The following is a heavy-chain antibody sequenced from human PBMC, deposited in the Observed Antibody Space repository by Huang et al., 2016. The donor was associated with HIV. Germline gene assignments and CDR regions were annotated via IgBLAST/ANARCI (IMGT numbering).Heavy chain of an antibody. D-gene: IGHD3-22*01. J-gene: IGHJ3*01. CDR1: GFSVNTYY. CDR3: ARDYYYDSSGYAPAFDV. V-gene: IGHV3-53*01. CDR2: IYSTGKT. Sequence: EVQLVESGGGLIQPGGSLRLSCAVSGFSVNTYYMRWVRQAPGMGLEWVSVIYSTGKTSYADSVKFRFTISRDNSKNTLYLHMNSLTAGDTAVYYCARDYYYDSSGYAPAFDVWGPGTMVIVSS.